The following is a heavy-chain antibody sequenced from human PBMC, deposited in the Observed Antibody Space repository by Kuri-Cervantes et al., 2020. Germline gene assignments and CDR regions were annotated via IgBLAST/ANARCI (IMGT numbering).Heavy chain of an antibody. D-gene: IGHD6-19*01. Sequence: GESLKISCAASGFTFSNAWMSWVRQAPGKGLEWVSAISGSGGSTYYADSVKGRFTISRDNSKNTLYLQMNSLRAENTAVYYCSTHISGTPEYWGQGTLVTVSS. CDR3: STHISGTPEY. V-gene: IGHV3-23*01. CDR1: GFTFSNAW. J-gene: IGHJ4*02. CDR2: ISGSGGST.